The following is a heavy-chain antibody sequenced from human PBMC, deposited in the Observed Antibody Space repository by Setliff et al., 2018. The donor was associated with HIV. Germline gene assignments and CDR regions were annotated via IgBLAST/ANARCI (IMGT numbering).Heavy chain of an antibody. J-gene: IGHJ4*02. Sequence: SETLSLTCAVYSGSFSGYSWTWIRQPPGKGLEWIGEINHIGDTNYNPSLRSRVTMSVDTSKNQFSLRLSSVTAADTAVYYCARGDYYDSSGYEGLDSWGQGTLVTVSS. CDR1: SGSFSGYS. CDR3: ARGDYYDSSGYEGLDS. D-gene: IGHD3-22*01. V-gene: IGHV4-34*01. CDR2: INHIGDT.